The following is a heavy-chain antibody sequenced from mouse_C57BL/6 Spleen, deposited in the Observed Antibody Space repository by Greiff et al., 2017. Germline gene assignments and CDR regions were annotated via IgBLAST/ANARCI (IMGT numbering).Heavy chain of an antibody. V-gene: IGHV1-74*01. J-gene: IGHJ3*01. CDR1: GYTFTSYW. Sequence: QVQLKQPGAELVKPGASVKVSCKASGYTFTSYWMHWVKQRPGQGLEWIGRIHPSDSDTNYNQKFKGKATLTVDKSSSTAYMQLSSLTSEDSAVYYCAIEDYGNRFAYWGQGTLVTVSA. CDR3: AIEDYGNRFAY. D-gene: IGHD2-1*01. CDR2: IHPSDSDT.